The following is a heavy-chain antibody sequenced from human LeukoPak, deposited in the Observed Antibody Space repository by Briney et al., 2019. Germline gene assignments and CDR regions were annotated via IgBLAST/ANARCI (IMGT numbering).Heavy chain of an antibody. CDR1: GGSISSGDYY. D-gene: IGHD2-2*01. J-gene: IGHJ6*03. CDR3: ARDFRDIVVVPAAPPRYYYYYYMDV. V-gene: IGHV4-30-4*08. Sequence: PSQTLSLTCTVSGGSISSGDYYWSWIRQPPGKGLEWIRYIYYSGSTYYNPSLKSRVTISVDTSKNQFSLKLSSVTAADTAVYYCARDFRDIVVVPAAPPRYYYYYYMDVWGKGTTVTVSS. CDR2: IYYSGST.